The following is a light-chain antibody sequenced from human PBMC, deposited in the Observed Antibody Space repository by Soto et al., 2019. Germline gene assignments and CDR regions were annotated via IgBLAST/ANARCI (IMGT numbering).Light chain of an antibody. CDR3: SSYTRSSSYV. Sequence: QSALAQPASVSGSPGQSITISCTGTSSDVGGYNYVSWYQQHPGKAPKLMIYEVSNRPSGVSNRFSGSKSGNTASLTIYGLQAEDEADYYCSSYTRSSSYVFGNGTTVTVL. CDR2: EVS. CDR1: SSDVGGYNY. J-gene: IGLJ1*01. V-gene: IGLV2-14*01.